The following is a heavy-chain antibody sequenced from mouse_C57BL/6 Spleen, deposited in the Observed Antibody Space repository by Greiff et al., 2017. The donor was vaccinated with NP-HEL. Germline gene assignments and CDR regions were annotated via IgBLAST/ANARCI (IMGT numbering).Heavy chain of an antibody. Sequence: VQLVESGPGLVAPSQSLSITCTVSGFSLTSYGVHWVRQPPGKGLEWLVVIWSDGSTTYNSAPKSRLSISKDTSKSQGILKMNSLHTDGTALYYCARQGAYHGSSYHWYFDVWGTGTTVTVSS. CDR3: ARQGAYHGSSYHWYFDV. CDR2: IWSDGST. CDR1: GFSLTSYG. J-gene: IGHJ1*03. V-gene: IGHV2-6-1*01. D-gene: IGHD1-1*01.